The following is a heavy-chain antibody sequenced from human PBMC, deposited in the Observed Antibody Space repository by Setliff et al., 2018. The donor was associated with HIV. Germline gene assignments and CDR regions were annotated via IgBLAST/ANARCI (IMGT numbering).Heavy chain of an antibody. CDR3: VGDASPDSEDGGYSAGGN. J-gene: IGHJ4*02. Sequence: GGSLRLSCAASGFPFSSYSMNWFRQPPGKGLEWVAYISGSSGSIYYTDSVKGRFTVSRDNAKDSLYLQMNSLRVEDAAVYYCVGDASPDSEDGGYSAGGNWGPGTLVTVSS. CDR1: GFPFSSYS. D-gene: IGHD3-22*01. CDR2: ISGSSGSI. V-gene: IGHV3-48*01.